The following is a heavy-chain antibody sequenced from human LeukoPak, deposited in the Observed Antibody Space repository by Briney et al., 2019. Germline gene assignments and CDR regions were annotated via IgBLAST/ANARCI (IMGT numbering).Heavy chain of an antibody. Sequence: ASVKVSCKASGYTFTSYYMHWVRQAPGQGLGWMGIINPSGGSTSYAQKFQGRVTMTRGTSTSTVYMELSSLRSEDTAVYYCARTTVADAPFDYWGQGTLVTVSS. CDR3: ARTTVADAPFDY. J-gene: IGHJ4*02. V-gene: IGHV1-46*01. D-gene: IGHD4-23*01. CDR1: GYTFTSYY. CDR2: INPSGGST.